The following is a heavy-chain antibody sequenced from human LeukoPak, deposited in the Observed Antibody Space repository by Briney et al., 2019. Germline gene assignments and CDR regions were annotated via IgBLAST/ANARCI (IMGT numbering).Heavy chain of an antibody. CDR2: VTLYGVT. Sequence: SSETLSLTCSVYGGSFSGHFWSWFRQSPGKGLEWIGAVTLYGVTNYSPSFKSRASLSLNTSKNLCFLKLDSVAAPDTALSFCAGRWDLVLWGRRTLVTVS. CDR1: GGSFSGHF. J-gene: IGHJ2*01. D-gene: IGHD1-26*01. V-gene: IGHV4-34*01. CDR3: AGRWDLVL.